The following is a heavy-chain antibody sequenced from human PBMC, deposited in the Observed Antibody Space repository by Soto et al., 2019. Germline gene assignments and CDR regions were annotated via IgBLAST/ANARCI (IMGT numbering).Heavy chain of an antibody. CDR1: GGSFTSLI. V-gene: IGHV1-69*04. CDR3: AKAPNPASATPSYYGMDV. D-gene: IGHD2-15*01. Sequence: QVQLVQSGAEVKKPGSSVKVSCKASGGSFTSLIITWVRQAPGQGLEWMGRIIPVLGVEYYAQKFQGRVTITADKSTTTDYRELTSLTSEDTAVYYCAKAPNPASATPSYYGMDVWGRGTTVTVSS. J-gene: IGHJ6*02. CDR2: IIPVLGVE.